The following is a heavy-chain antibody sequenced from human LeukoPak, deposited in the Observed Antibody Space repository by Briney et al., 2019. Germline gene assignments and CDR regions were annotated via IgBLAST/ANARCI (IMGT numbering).Heavy chain of an antibody. Sequence: GGSLRLSCAASGFTFSGSAMHWVRQASGKGLEWVGRIRSKANSYATAYAASVKGRFTISRDDSKNTAYLQMNSLRAEDTAVYYCAKGPWGYGYYFDYWGQGTLVTVSS. CDR2: IRSKANSYAT. J-gene: IGHJ4*02. V-gene: IGHV3-73*01. CDR3: AKGPWGYGYYFDY. CDR1: GFTFSGSA. D-gene: IGHD5-18*01.